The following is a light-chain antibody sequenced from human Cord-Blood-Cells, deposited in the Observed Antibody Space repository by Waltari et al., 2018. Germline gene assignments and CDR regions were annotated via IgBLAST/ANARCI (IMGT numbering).Light chain of an antibody. J-gene: IGKJ1*01. V-gene: IGKV1-39*01. CDR1: PDISNY. CDR2: AAS. Sequence: DIQMTQSPSSLSAYVGDRVTLTCQASPDISNYLNWYQQTTGKAPKLLIYAASSLQSGVPSRFSGSGSGTDFTLTISSLQPEDFATYYCQQSYSTPRTFGQGTKVEIK. CDR3: QQSYSTPRT.